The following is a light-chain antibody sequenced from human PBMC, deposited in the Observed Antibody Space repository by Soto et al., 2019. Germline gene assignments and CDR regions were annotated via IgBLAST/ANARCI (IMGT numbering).Light chain of an antibody. Sequence: DIVLTQSPVPLSLSPGERATLSCRASQSVSSSLAWYQQKPGLAPTLLISDASSRASGVPDRFTGGGSGTDFTLTIRRLEPEDVALYYCQQYAGSPITLGQGTRLEIK. CDR3: QQYAGSPIT. V-gene: IGKV3-20*01. CDR2: DAS. CDR1: QSVSSS. J-gene: IGKJ5*01.